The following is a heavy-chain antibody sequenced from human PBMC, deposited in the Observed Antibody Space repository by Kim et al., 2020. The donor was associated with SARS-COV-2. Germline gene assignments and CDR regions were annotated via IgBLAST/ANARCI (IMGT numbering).Heavy chain of an antibody. CDR2: IWYDGSNK. V-gene: IGHV3-33*01. D-gene: IGHD3-10*01. CDR1: GFTFSSYG. CDR3: ARDDEDIWFGGTSFDY. J-gene: IGHJ4*02. Sequence: GGSLRLSCAASGFTFSSYGMHWVRQAPGKGLEWVAVIWYDGSNKYYADSVKGRFTISRDNSKNTLYLQMNSLRAEDTAVYYCARDDEDIWFGGTSFDYWGQGPLVTVSS.